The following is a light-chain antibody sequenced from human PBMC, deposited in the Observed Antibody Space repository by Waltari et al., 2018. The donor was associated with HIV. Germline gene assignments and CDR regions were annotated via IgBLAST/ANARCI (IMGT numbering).Light chain of an antibody. J-gene: IGKJ1*01. CDR2: AAS. V-gene: IGKV3-20*01. CDR1: QNVSSSY. Sequence: EIVLTQSPGTLSFSPGDRATLSCRASQNVSSSYLAWYQQKSGQAPRLLIYAASARATAIPDRFTGSGVGTDFTLTISRLEAEDFAVFYCQQYGSSPWTFGQGTKVEIK. CDR3: QQYGSSPWT.